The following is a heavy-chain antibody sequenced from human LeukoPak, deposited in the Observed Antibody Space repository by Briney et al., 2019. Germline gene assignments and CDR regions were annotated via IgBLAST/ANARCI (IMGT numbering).Heavy chain of an antibody. D-gene: IGHD2-2*01. CDR2: INRSGDT. Sequence: PSETLSLTCAVYGGSFGGFYWSWIRQPPGKGLEWIGEINRSGDTNYNPSLKSRVTVSVDTSKNQISLNLTSATAADTAVYYCAGQNVPTPHDYWGQGTQVTVSS. J-gene: IGHJ4*02. V-gene: IGHV4-34*01. CDR1: GGSFGGFY. CDR3: AGQNVPTPHDY.